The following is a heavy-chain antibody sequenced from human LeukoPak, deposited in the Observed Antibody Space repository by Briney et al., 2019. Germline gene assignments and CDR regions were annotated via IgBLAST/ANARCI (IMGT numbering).Heavy chain of an antibody. J-gene: IGHJ6*03. CDR1: GFIFNSYG. CDR3: AKNGDRGAYCSGGSCYPYYYYYMDV. V-gene: IGHV3-23*01. Sequence: GGTLRLSCAASGFIFNSYGMSWVRQAPGEGLEWVSGITGSTRTTYYADSVKGRFTISRDNSKNSLYLQMNSLRAEDTAVYYCAKNGDRGAYCSGGSCYPYYYYYMDVWGKGTTVTISS. D-gene: IGHD2-15*01. CDR2: ITGSTRTT.